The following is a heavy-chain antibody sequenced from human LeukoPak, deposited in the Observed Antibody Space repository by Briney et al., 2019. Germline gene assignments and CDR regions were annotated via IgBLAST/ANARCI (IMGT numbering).Heavy chain of an antibody. D-gene: IGHD3-16*01. CDR3: ARDSDSGFQ. V-gene: IGHV4-34*01. CDR2: IDNRGST. CDR1: GGSFSFYF. Sequence: PSETLSLTCTVSGGSFSFYFWHWIRQPPGEGLDWIGEIDNRGSTQYKPSLRSRGIISIDTSGNHFSLKLTSVTAAGTAVYFCARDSDSGFQWGQGMLVTVSS. J-gene: IGHJ4*02.